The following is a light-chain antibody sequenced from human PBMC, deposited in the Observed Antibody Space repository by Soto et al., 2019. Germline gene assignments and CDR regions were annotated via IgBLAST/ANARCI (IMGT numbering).Light chain of an antibody. CDR2: AAS. V-gene: IGKV1-39*01. Sequence: DIQMSQSPSSLSASVGDRVTITCRASQSISSYLNWYQQKPGKAPKLLIYAASSLQSGVPSRFSGSGSGTDFTLTISRLEPEDFAVYFCQQFGNSPWTFGQGTKVDIK. CDR1: QSISSY. CDR3: QQFGNSPWT. J-gene: IGKJ1*01.